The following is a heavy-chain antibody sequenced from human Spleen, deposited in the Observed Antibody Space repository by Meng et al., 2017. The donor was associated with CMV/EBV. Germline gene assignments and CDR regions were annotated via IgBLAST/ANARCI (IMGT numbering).Heavy chain of an antibody. J-gene: IGHJ5*02. CDR3: ARDLINYGSGSYAGSP. Sequence: SETLSLTCTVSGGSISSSSYYWGWIRQPPGKGLEWIGSIYHSGSTYYNPSLKSRVTISVDTSKNQFSLKLSSVTAADTAVYYCARDLINYGSGSYAGSPWGQGTLVTVSS. CDR1: GGSISSSSYY. CDR2: IYHSGST. V-gene: IGHV4-39*07. D-gene: IGHD3-10*01.